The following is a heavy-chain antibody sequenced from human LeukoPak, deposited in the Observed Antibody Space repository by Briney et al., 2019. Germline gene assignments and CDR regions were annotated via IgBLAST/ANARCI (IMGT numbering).Heavy chain of an antibody. V-gene: IGHV3-30-3*01. J-gene: IGHJ4*02. CDR2: ISYDGSNK. D-gene: IGHD3-10*01. CDR3: ARDGPGEFHLPEDY. CDR1: GFTFSSYA. Sequence: GGSLRLSCAASGFTFSSYAMHWVRQAPGKGLEWVAVISYDGSNKYYADSVKGRFTISRDNSKNTLYLQMNSLRAEDTAVYYCARDGPGEFHLPEDYWGQGTLVTVSS.